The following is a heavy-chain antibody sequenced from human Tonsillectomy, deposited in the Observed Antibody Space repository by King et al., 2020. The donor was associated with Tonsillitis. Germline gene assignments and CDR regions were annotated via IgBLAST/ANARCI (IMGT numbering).Heavy chain of an antibody. Sequence: VQLVESGGGLVQPGGSLRLSCAASGFTFSSYWMSWVRQAPGKGLEWVANIKQDGSEKYYVDSVKGRFTISRDNAKNSLYLQLNSLRAEETAVYYCARDRGYCSSTSCRSDYWGQGTLVTVSS. D-gene: IGHD2-2*01. V-gene: IGHV3-7*01. CDR3: ARDRGYCSSTSCRSDY. J-gene: IGHJ4*02. CDR2: IKQDGSEK. CDR1: GFTFSSYW.